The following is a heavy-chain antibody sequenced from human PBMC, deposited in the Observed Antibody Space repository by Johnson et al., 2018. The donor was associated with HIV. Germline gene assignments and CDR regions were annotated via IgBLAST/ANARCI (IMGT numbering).Heavy chain of an antibody. D-gene: IGHD3-10*01. CDR3: AKDRGLSAFDI. V-gene: IGHV3-30*04. Sequence: QVQLVESGGGLIQPGGSLRLSCAASRFTFSSFAMHWVRQAPGKGLEWVAVISYDASNKYYADSVKGRFTISRDNSKNTLYLQMNSLRAEDTAVYYCAKDRGLSAFDIWGQGTMVTVSS. J-gene: IGHJ3*02. CDR2: ISYDASNK. CDR1: RFTFSSFA.